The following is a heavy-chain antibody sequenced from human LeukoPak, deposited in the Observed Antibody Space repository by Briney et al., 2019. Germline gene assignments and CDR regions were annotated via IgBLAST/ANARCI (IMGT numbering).Heavy chain of an antibody. CDR2: IYSGGNT. CDR3: ASAPSPDHIVPLFG. CDR1: GFIVSDNY. J-gene: IGHJ4*02. Sequence: GGSLRLSCAASGFIVSDNYMSWVRQAPGKGLEWVSVIYSGGNTYYADSVKGRFTISRDNSKNSLYLQMNSLRAEDTAVYYCASAPSPDHIVPLFGWGQGTLVTVSS. D-gene: IGHD3-16*01. V-gene: IGHV3-53*01.